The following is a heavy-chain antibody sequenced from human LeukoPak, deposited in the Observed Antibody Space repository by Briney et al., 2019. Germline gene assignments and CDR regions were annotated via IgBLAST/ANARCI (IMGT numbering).Heavy chain of an antibody. J-gene: IGHJ3*02. CDR2: INNRGTT. CDR1: GGSISPSSYF. CDR3: ARSARGYFNDGFDI. Sequence: PSETLSLTCTVSGGSISPSSYFWGWIRRPPGKGLEWIGSINNRGTTYYNASLRSRVIISVDTSYNQISLKVTSVTAADTAVFYCARSARGYFNDGFDIWGQGTMVTVSS. D-gene: IGHD2/OR15-2a*01. V-gene: IGHV4-39*01.